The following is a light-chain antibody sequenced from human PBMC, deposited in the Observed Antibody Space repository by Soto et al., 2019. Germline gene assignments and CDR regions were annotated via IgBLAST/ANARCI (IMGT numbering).Light chain of an antibody. CDR1: SSDVGGYNY. CDR2: DVS. Sequence: QSALTQPRSVSGSPGQSVTISCTGTSSDVGGYNYVSWYQQHPGKAPKLMIYDVSTRPSGVPDRFSGSKSGNTASLTISGLQAEDEADYYCCSYAGSHTFVFGTWTKVTVL. CDR3: CSYAGSHTFV. V-gene: IGLV2-11*01. J-gene: IGLJ1*01.